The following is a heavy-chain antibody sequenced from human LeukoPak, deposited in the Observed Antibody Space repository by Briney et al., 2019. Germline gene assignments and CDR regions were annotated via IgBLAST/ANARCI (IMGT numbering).Heavy chain of an antibody. V-gene: IGHV3-21*01. CDR3: AGRGGCYFGGAFDI. CDR2: IGSSSSSI. Sequence: GGSPRLSCAASGFAFSSDSMNWVRQAPGKGLEWVSSIGSSSSSIYYADSVKGRFTISRDNAKNSLYLQMNSLRAEDTAVYYFAGRGGCYFGGAFDIWGQGAMVNVS. CDR1: GFAFSSDS. J-gene: IGHJ3*02. D-gene: IGHD3-16*01.